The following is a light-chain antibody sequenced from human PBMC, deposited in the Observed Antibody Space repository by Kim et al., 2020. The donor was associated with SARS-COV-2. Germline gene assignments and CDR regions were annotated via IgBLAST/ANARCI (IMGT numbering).Light chain of an antibody. CDR1: QDITTS. V-gene: IGKV1-9*01. CDR2: DAS. Sequence: SASVGDRVTITGRDSQDITTSLAWYQQMPGEAPKLLIYDASILQTGVPSRFSGRGFGTDFTLTISSLQPEDLATYYCQQFKTYPLTFGGGTKVEI. CDR3: QQFKTYPLT. J-gene: IGKJ4*01.